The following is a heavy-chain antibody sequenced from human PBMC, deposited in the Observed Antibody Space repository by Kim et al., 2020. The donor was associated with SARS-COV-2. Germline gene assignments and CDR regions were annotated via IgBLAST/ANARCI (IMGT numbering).Heavy chain of an antibody. CDR1: GFTFSSYG. CDR3: ARGYCSSTSCYYSAFDI. CDR2: IWYDGSNK. J-gene: IGHJ3*02. Sequence: GGSLRLSCAASGFTFSSYGMHRVRQAPGKGLEWVAVIWYDGSNKYYADSVKGRFTISRDNSKNTLYLQMNSLRAEDTAVYYCARGYCSSTSCYYSAFDIWGQGTMVTVSS. V-gene: IGHV3-33*01. D-gene: IGHD2-2*01.